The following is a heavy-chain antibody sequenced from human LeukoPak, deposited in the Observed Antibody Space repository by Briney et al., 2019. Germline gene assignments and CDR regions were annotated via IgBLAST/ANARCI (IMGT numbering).Heavy chain of an antibody. CDR3: ASSDGSGWYFDL. J-gene: IGHJ2*01. CDR1: GGSISSYY. D-gene: IGHD5-24*01. CDR2: IYYSGST. V-gene: IGHV4-59*01. Sequence: KPSETLSITCTVSGGSISSYYWSWIRQPPGKGLEWIGYIYYSGSTNYNPSLKSRVTISVDTSKNQFSLKLSSVTAADTAVYYCASSDGSGWYFDLWGRGTLVTVSS.